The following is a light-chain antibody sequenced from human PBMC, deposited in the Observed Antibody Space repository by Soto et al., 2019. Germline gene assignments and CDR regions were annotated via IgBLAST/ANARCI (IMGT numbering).Light chain of an antibody. V-gene: IGKV1-5*01. CDR1: RSISSW. CDR3: QQYNSYRWT. CDR2: DAS. J-gene: IGKJ1*01. Sequence: DIQMTQSPSPRSASVGDKFTTTGRASRSISSWLAWYQQKPGKAPKLLIYDASSLESGVPSRFSGSGSGTEFTLTISSLQPDDFATYYCQQYNSYRWTFGQGTKVEIK.